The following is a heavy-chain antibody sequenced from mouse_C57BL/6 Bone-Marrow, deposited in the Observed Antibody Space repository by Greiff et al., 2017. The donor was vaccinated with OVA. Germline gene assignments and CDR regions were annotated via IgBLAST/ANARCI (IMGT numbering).Heavy chain of an antibody. J-gene: IGHJ2*01. Sequence: EVKLVESGGGLVQPKGSLKLSCAASGFSFNTYAMNWVRQAPGTGLEWVARIRSKSNNYSTYSADSVKDRFTISRDDSESMLYLQMNNLKTEDTAMYYCVRDYYFDYWGQGTTLTVSS. CDR1: GFSFNTYA. CDR3: VRDYYFDY. CDR2: IRSKSNNYST. V-gene: IGHV10-1*01.